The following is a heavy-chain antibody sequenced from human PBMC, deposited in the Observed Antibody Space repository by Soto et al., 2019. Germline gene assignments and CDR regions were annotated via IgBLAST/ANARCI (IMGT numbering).Heavy chain of an antibody. CDR3: AKDGASGSYPPYYYFGMDV. V-gene: IGHV3-23*01. D-gene: IGHD1-26*01. Sequence: PGGSLRLSCAASGFTFSSYAISWGRQAPGKGLEWVSSISGSGGNAYYADAVKGRFSISRDNSKNTLRLQMNSLRADDTAVYYCAKDGASGSYPPYYYFGMDVWGQGTTVTVSS. J-gene: IGHJ6*02. CDR1: GFTFSSYA. CDR2: ISGSGGNA.